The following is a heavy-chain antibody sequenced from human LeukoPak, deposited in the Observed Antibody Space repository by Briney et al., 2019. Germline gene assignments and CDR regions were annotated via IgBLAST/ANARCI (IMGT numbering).Heavy chain of an antibody. J-gene: IGHJ4*02. Sequence: GGSLRLSCAASGFTFSSYAMSWVRQAPGKGLEWVSAISGSGGSTYYADSVKGRFTISRDNSKNTLYLQMNSLRAEDTAVYYCAKGSGYCSGGSCYRYVFGRVGSFDYWGQGTLVTVSS. D-gene: IGHD2-15*01. CDR1: GFTFSSYA. CDR3: AKGSGYCSGGSCYRYVFGRVGSFDY. CDR2: ISGSGGST. V-gene: IGHV3-23*01.